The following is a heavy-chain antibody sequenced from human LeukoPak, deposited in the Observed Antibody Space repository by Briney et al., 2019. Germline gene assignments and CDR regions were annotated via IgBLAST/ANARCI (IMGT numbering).Heavy chain of an antibody. D-gene: IGHD3-10*01. CDR3: ARRDYYGSGSYPYYYQNHMDV. J-gene: IGHJ6*03. V-gene: IGHV1-2*02. Sequence: GASVKVSCKASGYTFTGYYIHWVRQAPGQGLEWMGWINPNSGDTNYAQKFQVRVTMTRDTSINTAFMELSSLRSEDTAVYYCARRDYYGSGSYPYYYQNHMDVWGKGTTVTISS. CDR1: GYTFTGYY. CDR2: INPNSGDT.